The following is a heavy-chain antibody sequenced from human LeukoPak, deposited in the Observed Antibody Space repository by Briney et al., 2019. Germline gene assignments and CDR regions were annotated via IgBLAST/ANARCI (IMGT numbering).Heavy chain of an antibody. Sequence: PSETLSLTCAVYGGSFSGYYWSWIRQPPGKGLEWIGEINHSGSTNYNPSLKSRVTISVDTSKNQLSLKLSSVTAADTAVYYCARKTLLWFGEYYYGMDVWGQGTTVTVSS. J-gene: IGHJ6*02. CDR1: GGSFSGYY. D-gene: IGHD3-10*01. V-gene: IGHV4-34*01. CDR2: INHSGST. CDR3: ARKTLLWFGEYYYGMDV.